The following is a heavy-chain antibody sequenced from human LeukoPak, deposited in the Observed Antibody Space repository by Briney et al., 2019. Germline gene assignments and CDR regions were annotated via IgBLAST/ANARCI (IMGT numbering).Heavy chain of an antibody. CDR2: ISAYNGNT. V-gene: IGHV1-18*01. Sequence: GASVKVSCKASGYTFTSYGISWVRQAPGQGLEWMGWISAYNGNTNYAQKLQGRVTMTTDTSTSTAYMELRSLRSDDTAVYYCARVVGATLKDSFDYWGQGTLVTVSS. D-gene: IGHD1-26*01. CDR3: ARVVGATLKDSFDY. J-gene: IGHJ4*02. CDR1: GYTFTSYG.